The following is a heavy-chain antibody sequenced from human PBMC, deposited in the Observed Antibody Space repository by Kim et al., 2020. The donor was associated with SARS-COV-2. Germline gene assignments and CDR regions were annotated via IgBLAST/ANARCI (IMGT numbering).Heavy chain of an antibody. CDR1: GFTFSSYA. D-gene: IGHD3-3*01. V-gene: IGHV3-23*01. CDR3: AKDRXRXXXWSXXXXHYXXXXV. J-gene: IGHJ6*02. CDR2: ISASGANT. Sequence: GGSLRLSCAASGFTFSSYAMTWVRLVPGKGLEWVSTISASGANTYYGDSVEGRFTISRDNSNDTVYLQMNSLRVEDTATYYCAKDRXRXXXWSXXXXHYXXXXVWXXG.